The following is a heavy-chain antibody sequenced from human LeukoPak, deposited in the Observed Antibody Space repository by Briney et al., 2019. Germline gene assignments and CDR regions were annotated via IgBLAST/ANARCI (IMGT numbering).Heavy chain of an antibody. V-gene: IGHV3-21*01. D-gene: IGHD2-2*01. J-gene: IGHJ5*02. CDR2: ISSSSSSYI. Sequence: PGGSLRLSCAASGFTFSSYSMNWVRQAPGKGLEWVSSISSSSSSYIYYADSVKGRFTISRDNAKNSLYLQMNSLRAEDTAVYYCARWYQLQQSFDPWGQGTLVTVSS. CDR3: ARWYQLQQSFDP. CDR1: GFTFSSYS.